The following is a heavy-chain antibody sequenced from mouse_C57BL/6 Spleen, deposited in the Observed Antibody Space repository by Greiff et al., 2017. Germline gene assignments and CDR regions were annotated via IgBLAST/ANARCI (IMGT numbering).Heavy chain of an antibody. D-gene: IGHD1-1*01. CDR3: AGYGSSVFDY. Sequence: EVKLLESGGGLVKPGGSLKLSCAASGFTFSDYGMHWVRQAPEKGLEWVAYISRGSSTIYYADTVKGRCTISRDNAKNTLCLQMTSLRSEDTAMYYCAGYGSSVFDYWGQGTTLTVSS. CDR2: ISRGSSTI. J-gene: IGHJ2*01. V-gene: IGHV5-17*01. CDR1: GFTFSDYG.